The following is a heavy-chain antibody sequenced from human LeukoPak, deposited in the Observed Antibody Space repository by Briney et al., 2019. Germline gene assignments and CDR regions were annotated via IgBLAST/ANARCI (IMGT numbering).Heavy chain of an antibody. V-gene: IGHV1-2*02. J-gene: IGHJ4*02. CDR2: INPNSGGT. CDR3: ARRSIAALRFDY. Sequence: ASVKVSCKASGYTFTGYYMHWVRQAPGQGLEWMGWINPNSGGTNYAQKFQGRVTMTRDTSISTAYMELSRLRSDNTAVYYCARRSIAALRFDYWGQGTLVTVSS. CDR1: GYTFTGYY. D-gene: IGHD6-6*01.